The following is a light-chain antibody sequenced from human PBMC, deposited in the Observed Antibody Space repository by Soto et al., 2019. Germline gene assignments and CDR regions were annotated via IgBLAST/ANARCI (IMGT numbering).Light chain of an antibody. J-gene: IGKJ1*01. CDR1: QSVSNNY. Sequence: TQSPGTLAPSPGERATLSCRASQSVSNNYLAWYQQKPGQAPRLLIYGASNRATGIPDRFSGSGSGTDFTLTISRLEPEDFAVYYCQQYGSSGTFGQGTKVDIK. CDR2: GAS. V-gene: IGKV3-20*01. CDR3: QQYGSSGT.